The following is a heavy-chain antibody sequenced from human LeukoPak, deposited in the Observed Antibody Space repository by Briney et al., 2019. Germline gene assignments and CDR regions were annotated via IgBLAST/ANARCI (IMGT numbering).Heavy chain of an antibody. Sequence: GASVKVSCKASGYTFTSYGISWVRQAPGQGLEWMGWISAYNGNTNYAQKLQGRVTMTTDTSTSTAYMELRSLRSDDTAVYYCARDFSRIAVAGYADYWGQGTLVTVSS. V-gene: IGHV1-18*04. J-gene: IGHJ4*02. CDR1: GYTFTSYG. CDR2: ISAYNGNT. D-gene: IGHD6-19*01. CDR3: ARDFSRIAVAGYADY.